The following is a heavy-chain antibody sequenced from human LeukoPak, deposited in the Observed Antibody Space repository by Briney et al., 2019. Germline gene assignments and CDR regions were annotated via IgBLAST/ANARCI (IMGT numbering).Heavy chain of an antibody. J-gene: IGHJ5*02. V-gene: IGHV4-39*01. Sequence: SETLSLTCAVSGGSISSSSYYWGWIRQPPGKGLEWIGSIYYSGSTYYNPSLKSRVTISVDTSKNQFSLKLSSVTAADTAVYYCARQTPTTDNWFDPWGQGTLVTVSS. CDR2: IYYSGST. CDR3: ARQTPTTDNWFDP. CDR1: GGSISSSSYY. D-gene: IGHD4-17*01.